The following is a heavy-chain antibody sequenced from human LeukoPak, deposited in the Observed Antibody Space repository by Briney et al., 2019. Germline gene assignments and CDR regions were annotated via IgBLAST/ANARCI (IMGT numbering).Heavy chain of an antibody. CDR3: TREGRSSTPGY. Sequence: TSETLSLTCTVSGGAISNYYWSWIRQPAGKGLEWIGRISSSGNTDYHPSLKSRLTMSVDMSKNQFSLKLNSVTAADTAVYYYTREGRSSTPGYWGQGTLVTVSS. CDR1: GGAISNYY. D-gene: IGHD2-15*01. V-gene: IGHV4-4*07. CDR2: ISSSGNT. J-gene: IGHJ4*02.